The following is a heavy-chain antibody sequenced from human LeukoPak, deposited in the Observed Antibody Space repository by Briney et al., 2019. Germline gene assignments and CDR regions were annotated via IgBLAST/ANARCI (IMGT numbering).Heavy chain of an antibody. J-gene: IGHJ4*02. V-gene: IGHV1-2*02. Sequence: GASVKVSCKASGYTFTSYYMHWVRQAPGQGLEGMGWINPNSGGTNYAQKFQGRVTMTRDTSISTAYMELSRPRADDTAVYYCARGRKNGSGNYANYFDYWGQGTLVTVSS. D-gene: IGHD3-10*01. CDR1: GYTFTSYY. CDR3: ARGRKNGSGNYANYFDY. CDR2: INPNSGGT.